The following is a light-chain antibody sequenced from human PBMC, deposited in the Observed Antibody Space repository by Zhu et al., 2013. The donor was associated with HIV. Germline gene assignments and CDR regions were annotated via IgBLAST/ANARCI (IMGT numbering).Light chain of an antibody. CDR1: QSISSW. V-gene: IGKV1-5*03. CDR2: KAS. J-gene: IGKJ2*03. Sequence: DIQMTQSPSTLSASVGDRVTITCRASQSISSWLAWYQQKPGKAPKLLIYKASSLESGVPSRFSGSGSGTEFTLTISSLQPDDFATYYCQQYNSYSPTSFGQGTKLEIK. CDR3: QQYNSYSPTS.